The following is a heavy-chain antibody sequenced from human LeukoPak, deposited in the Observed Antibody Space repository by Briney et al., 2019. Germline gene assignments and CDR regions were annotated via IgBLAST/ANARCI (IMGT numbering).Heavy chain of an antibody. CDR3: ARDVEYSSSWYSGFDY. CDR1: GYTFTSYA. J-gene: IGHJ4*02. D-gene: IGHD6-13*01. CDR2: INAGNGNT. Sequence: ASVKVSCKASGYTFTSYAMHWVRQAPGQRLEWMGWINAGNGNTKYSQKFQGRVTITRDTSASTAYMELSSLRSEDTAVYYCARDVEYSSSWYSGFDYWGQGTLVTVSS. V-gene: IGHV1-3*01.